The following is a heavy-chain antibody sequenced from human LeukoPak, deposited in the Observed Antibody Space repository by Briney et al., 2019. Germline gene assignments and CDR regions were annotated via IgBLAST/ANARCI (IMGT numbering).Heavy chain of an antibody. CDR2: IYTSGST. D-gene: IGHD3-3*01. V-gene: IGHV4-61*02. CDR1: GGSISSGSYY. Sequence: PSQTLSLTCTVSGGSISSGSYYWSWIRQRAGKGLEWIGRIYTSGSTNYNPSLKSRVTISVDTSKNQFSLKLSSVTAADTAVYYCARAPSSRRFPAPDGAFDIWGQGTMVTVSS. CDR3: ARAPSSRRFPAPDGAFDI. J-gene: IGHJ3*02.